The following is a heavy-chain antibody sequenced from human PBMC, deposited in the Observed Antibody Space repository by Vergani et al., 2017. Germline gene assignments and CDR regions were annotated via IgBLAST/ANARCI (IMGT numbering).Heavy chain of an antibody. CDR3: ARQKDGRSWFDP. J-gene: IGHJ5*02. Sequence: EVQLVESGGGLEQPGRSLRLSCRASGFTFTDYGISWVRQAPGKGLEWVGFVRNKEDGGTPEHAASVKGRLTISADKSISTAYLQWSSLKASDTAMYYCARQKDGRSWFDPWGQGTLVTVSS. D-gene: IGHD2-15*01. CDR1: GFTFTDYG. V-gene: IGHV3-49*04. CDR2: VRNKEDGGTP.